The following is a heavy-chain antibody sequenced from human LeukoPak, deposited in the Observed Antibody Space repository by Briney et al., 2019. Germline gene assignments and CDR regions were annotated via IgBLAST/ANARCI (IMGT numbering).Heavy chain of an antibody. CDR2: INTNTGNP. CDR3: ARRSHYYDSSGYYANPFFDY. CDR1: GYTFTSYA. D-gene: IGHD3-22*01. V-gene: IGHV7-4-1*02. Sequence: ASVKVSCKASGYTFTSYAMNWVQQAPGQGLEWMGWINTNTGNPTYAQGFTGRFVFSLDTSVSTAYLQISSLKAEDTAVYYCARRSHYYDSSGYYANPFFDYWGQGTLVTVSS. J-gene: IGHJ4*02.